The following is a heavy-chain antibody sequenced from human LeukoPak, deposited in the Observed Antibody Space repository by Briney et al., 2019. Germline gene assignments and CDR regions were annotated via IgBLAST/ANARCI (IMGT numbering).Heavy chain of an antibody. CDR1: GFTFASYA. J-gene: IGHJ4*02. CDR2: ISSDGTTE. Sequence: GRSLRLSCAGSGFTFASYAVHWVRQAPGKRLEWVAFISSDGTTEHYRDSVRGQFTLSRDNSKNTVSLQMNSLGTEDTAVYYCARGRNSGSFIIDYWGQGTLVTVSS. D-gene: IGHD3-10*01. V-gene: IGHV3-30*04. CDR3: ARGRNSGSFIIDY.